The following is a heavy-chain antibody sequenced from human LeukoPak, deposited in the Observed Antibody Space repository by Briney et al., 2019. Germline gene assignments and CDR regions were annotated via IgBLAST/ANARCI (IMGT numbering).Heavy chain of an antibody. V-gene: IGHV3-53*01. CDR2: IYIGGST. Sequence: GGSLRLSCAASGFTVSSNYMSWVRQAPGKGLEWVSVIYIGGSTYYADSVKGRFTISRDNSKNTLYLQMNSLRAEDTAVYYCARVKGFGSGTDYWGQGTLVTVSS. CDR1: GFTVSSNY. CDR3: ARVKGFGSGTDY. D-gene: IGHD3-3*01. J-gene: IGHJ4*02.